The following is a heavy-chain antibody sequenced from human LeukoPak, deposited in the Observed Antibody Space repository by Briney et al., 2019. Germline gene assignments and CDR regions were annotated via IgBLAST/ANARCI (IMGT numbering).Heavy chain of an antibody. CDR2: ISSSSSYI. Sequence: GGSLRLSCAASGFTFSSYSMNWVRQAPGKGLEWVSSISSSSSYIYYADSVKGRSTISRDNAKNSLYLQMNSLRAEDTAVYYCARDPVREEFDYWGQGTLVTVSS. V-gene: IGHV3-21*01. CDR3: ARDPVREEFDY. J-gene: IGHJ4*02. D-gene: IGHD1-1*01. CDR1: GFTFSSYS.